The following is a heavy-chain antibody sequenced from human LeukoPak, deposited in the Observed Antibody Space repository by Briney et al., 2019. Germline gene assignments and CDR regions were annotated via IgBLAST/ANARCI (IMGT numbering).Heavy chain of an antibody. V-gene: IGHV3-9*01. CDR1: GFTFDDYA. Sequence: PGRSLRLSCAASGFTFDDYAMHLVRQAPGKGLEWVSGISWNSGSIGYADSVKGRLTISRDNAKNSLYLQMNSLRAEDTALYYCAKDFRCSSTSCYTGFDYWGQGTLVTVSS. J-gene: IGHJ4*02. D-gene: IGHD2-2*02. CDR2: ISWNSGSI. CDR3: AKDFRCSSTSCYTGFDY.